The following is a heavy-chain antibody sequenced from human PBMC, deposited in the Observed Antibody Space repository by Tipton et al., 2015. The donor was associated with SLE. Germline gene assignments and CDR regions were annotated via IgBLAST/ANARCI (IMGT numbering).Heavy chain of an antibody. CDR1: GYTFTGYY. D-gene: IGHD1-26*01. V-gene: IGHV1-2*06. J-gene: IGHJ6*02. CDR2: IMPYNGGT. CDR3: AKLLCSGGRFCYYGMDV. Sequence: QSGAEVKKPGASVKVSYKASGYTFTGYYIHWVRQAPGQGLEWLGRIMPYNGGTDYAQRFQGRVTMTKDTSTSTAYMEVSRLRSDDTAIYYCAKLLCSGGRFCYYGMDVWGQGTSVTVSS.